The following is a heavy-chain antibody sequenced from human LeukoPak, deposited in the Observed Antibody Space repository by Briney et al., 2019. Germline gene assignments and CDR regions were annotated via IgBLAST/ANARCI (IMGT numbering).Heavy chain of an antibody. V-gene: IGHV3-48*03. CDR2: ISSSGSNK. J-gene: IGHJ4*02. CDR3: ARTPVKIGVVVAAHPFDY. D-gene: IGHD2-15*01. Sequence: GRSLRLSCAASGFTFSTYEMNWVRQAPGKGREGVSYISSSGSNKYYADSVKGRFTISRDNAKNSLYLQMNSLRAEDTAVYYCARTPVKIGVVVAAHPFDYWGQGTLVTVSS. CDR1: GFTFSTYE.